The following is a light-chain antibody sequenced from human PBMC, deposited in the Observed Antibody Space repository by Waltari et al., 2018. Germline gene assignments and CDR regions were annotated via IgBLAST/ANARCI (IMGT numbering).Light chain of an antibody. Sequence: EIVLTQSPGTLSLSPGERATLSCRASQSVSSSYLAWYQQKPGQTPRLLIYGASSRATGIPDRCSGSGSETDFTLTISRLEPEDFAVYYCQQYGSSPITFGQGTRLEIK. CDR1: QSVSSSY. CDR3: QQYGSSPIT. J-gene: IGKJ5*01. V-gene: IGKV3-20*01. CDR2: GAS.